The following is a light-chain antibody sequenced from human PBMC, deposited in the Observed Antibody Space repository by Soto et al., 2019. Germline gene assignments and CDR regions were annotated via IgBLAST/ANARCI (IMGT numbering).Light chain of an antibody. J-gene: IGKJ1*01. CDR3: QQSCSSPRT. CDR2: LAS. Sequence: DIQMTQSPSSLSASIGDRVTISCRASQIINTYLNWYQQKPGKAPKLLIYLASRLQSGVPSRFSGSGSGTDFTLAISSLQPEDFATYYCQQSCSSPRTFGQGTKVDIK. V-gene: IGKV1-39*01. CDR1: QIINTY.